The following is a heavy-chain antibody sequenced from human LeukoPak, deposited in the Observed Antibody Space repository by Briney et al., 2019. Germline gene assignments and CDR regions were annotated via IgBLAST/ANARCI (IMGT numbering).Heavy chain of an antibody. CDR1: GGSISSYY. CDR2: IYYSGST. D-gene: IGHD2-21*02. J-gene: IGHJ5*02. CDR3: ARTPTEYCGGDCYSLGFDP. Sequence: PSETLSLTCTVSGGSISSYYWSWIRQPPGKGLEWIGYIYYSGSTNYNPSLKSRVTISVDTSKNQFSLKLSSVTAADTAVYYCARTPTEYCGGDCYSLGFDPWGQGTLVTVSS. V-gene: IGHV4-59*01.